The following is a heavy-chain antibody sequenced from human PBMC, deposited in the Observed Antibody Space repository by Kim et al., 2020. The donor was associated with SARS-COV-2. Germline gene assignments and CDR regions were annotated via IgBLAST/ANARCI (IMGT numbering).Heavy chain of an antibody. D-gene: IGHD5-18*01. V-gene: IGHV1-18*01. J-gene: IGHJ5*02. CDR2: ISAYNGNT. Sequence: ASVKVSCKASGYTFTSYGISWVRQAPGQGLEWMGWISAYNGNTNYAQKLQGRVTMTTDTSTSIAYMGLRSLRSDDTAVYYCAKAGRYGLNWFNPWGQGTLVTVS. CDR1: GYTFTSYG. CDR3: AKAGRYGLNWFNP.